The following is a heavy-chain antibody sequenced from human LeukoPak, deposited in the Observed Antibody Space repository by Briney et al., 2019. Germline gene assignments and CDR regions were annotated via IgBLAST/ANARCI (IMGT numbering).Heavy chain of an antibody. Sequence: PGGSLRLSCVGSGFTFRSHAMSWVRQAPGKGLEWVSAISGSGGSTYYADSVKGRFTISRDNSKNTLYLQMNSLRAEDTAVYYCAKGGYRAVAGAAFDIWGQGTMVTVSS. D-gene: IGHD6-19*01. J-gene: IGHJ3*02. CDR2: ISGSGGST. V-gene: IGHV3-23*01. CDR1: GFTFRSHA. CDR3: AKGGYRAVAGAAFDI.